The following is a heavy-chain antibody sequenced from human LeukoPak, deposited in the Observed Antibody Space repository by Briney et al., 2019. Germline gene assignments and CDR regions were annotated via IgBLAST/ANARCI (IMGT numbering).Heavy chain of an antibody. CDR2: IKRDGSEK. V-gene: IGHV3-7*01. Sequence: GGSLRLSCAASGFTFSSYWMSWVRQAPGKGLEWVANIKRDGSEKYYVDSVKGRFTISRDNAKNSLYLQMNSLRAEDTAVYYCARDWYYDFWSGSYYFDYWGQGTLVTVSS. CDR1: GFTFSSYW. CDR3: ARDWYYDFWSGSYYFDY. J-gene: IGHJ4*02. D-gene: IGHD3-3*01.